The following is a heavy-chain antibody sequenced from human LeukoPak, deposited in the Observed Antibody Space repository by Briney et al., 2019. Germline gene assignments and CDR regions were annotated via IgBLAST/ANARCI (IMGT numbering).Heavy chain of an antibody. Sequence: PSETLSLTCTVSGGSISSSSYYWGWIRQPPGKGLEWIGSIYYSGSTYYNPSLKSRVTISVDTSKTQFSLKLSSVTAADTAVYYCARDRGPSYYYDSSGSWFDPWGQGTLVTVSS. J-gene: IGHJ5*02. V-gene: IGHV4-39*07. CDR3: ARDRGPSYYYDSSGSWFDP. D-gene: IGHD3-22*01. CDR1: GGSISSSSYY. CDR2: IYYSGST.